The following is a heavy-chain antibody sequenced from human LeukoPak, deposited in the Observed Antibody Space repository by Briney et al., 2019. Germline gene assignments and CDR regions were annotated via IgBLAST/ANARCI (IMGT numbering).Heavy chain of an antibody. CDR2: ISSSSSYI. D-gene: IGHD3-10*01. V-gene: IGHV3-21*01. CDR3: ARARWFGELLSWWFDP. CDR1: GLTFSSYS. J-gene: IGHJ5*02. Sequence: GGSLRLSCAASGLTFSSYSMNWVRQAPGKGLEWVSSISSSSSYIYYADSVKGRFTISRDNAKNSLYLQMNSLRAEDTAVYYCARARWFGELLSWWFDPWGQGTLVTVSS.